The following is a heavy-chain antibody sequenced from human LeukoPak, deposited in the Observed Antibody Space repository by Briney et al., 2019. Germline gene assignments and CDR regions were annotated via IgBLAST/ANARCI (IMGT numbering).Heavy chain of an antibody. CDR1: GFTVSSYW. J-gene: IGHJ4*02. D-gene: IGHD3-22*01. CDR3: ASPLLDYYDSSGYYSQIDY. V-gene: IGHV3-7*01. Sequence: GGSLRLSCAASGFTVSSYWMSWVRQAPGKGLEWVANIKQDGSEKYYVDSVKGRFTISRDNAKNSLYLQMNSLRAEDTAVYYCASPLLDYYDSSGYYSQIDYWGRGTLVTVSS. CDR2: IKQDGSEK.